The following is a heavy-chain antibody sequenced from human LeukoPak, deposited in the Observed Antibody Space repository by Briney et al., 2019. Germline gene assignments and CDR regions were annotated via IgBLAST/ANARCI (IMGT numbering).Heavy chain of an antibody. CDR3: TTANTIFGAVASNESGY. CDR2: FDPEDGET. J-gene: IGHJ4*02. Sequence: ASVKVSCKVSGYTLTELSMHWVRQAPGKGLEWMGGFDPEDGETIYAQKFQGRVTMTEDTSTDTAYMELSSLRSEDTAVYYCTTANTIFGAVASNESGYWGQGTLVTVSS. V-gene: IGHV1-24*01. D-gene: IGHD3-3*01. CDR1: GYTLTELS.